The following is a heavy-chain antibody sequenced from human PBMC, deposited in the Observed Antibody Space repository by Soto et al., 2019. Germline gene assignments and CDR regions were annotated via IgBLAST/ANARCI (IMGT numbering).Heavy chain of an antibody. CDR1: GVSIGSHF. V-gene: IGHV4-59*11. D-gene: IGHD2-15*01. CDR2: IYHTVNT. Sequence: QVQLQESGPRLVKPSETLSLTCSVSGVSIGSHFWSWIRQAPGKGPELVGYIYHTVNTNYNPALKSQVTISMDTSKNQLSLQLSSVTAADKAIYYCARLQYTVVTALDIWGQGTMVTVSS. J-gene: IGHJ3*02. CDR3: ARLQYTVVTALDI.